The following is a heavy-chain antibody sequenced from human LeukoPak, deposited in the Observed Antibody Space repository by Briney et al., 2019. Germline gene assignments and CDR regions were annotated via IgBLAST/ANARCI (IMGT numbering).Heavy chain of an antibody. CDR1: GYTFTGYF. Sequence: ASVKVSCKASGYTFTGYFMHWVRQAPGQGLEWMGWINPNSGVTNYAQKFQGRVTMTRDTSISTAYMELSGLTFDDTAVYYCGRARPSSSGWYFEYWGQGILVTVSS. D-gene: IGHD6-19*01. V-gene: IGHV1-2*02. CDR3: GRARPSSSGWYFEY. CDR2: INPNSGVT. J-gene: IGHJ4*02.